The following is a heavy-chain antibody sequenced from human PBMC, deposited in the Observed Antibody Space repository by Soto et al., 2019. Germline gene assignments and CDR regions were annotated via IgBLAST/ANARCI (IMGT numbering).Heavy chain of an antibody. Sequence: GGSLRLSCAASGFTFSSYAMHWVRQAPGKGLEWVAVISYDGSNKYYADSVKGRFTISRDNSKNTLYLQMNSLRAEDTAVYYCAREVLGYSYEYFDYWGQGTLVTVSS. CDR1: GFTFSSYA. V-gene: IGHV3-30*04. CDR3: AREVLGYSYEYFDY. J-gene: IGHJ4*02. D-gene: IGHD5-18*01. CDR2: ISYDGSNK.